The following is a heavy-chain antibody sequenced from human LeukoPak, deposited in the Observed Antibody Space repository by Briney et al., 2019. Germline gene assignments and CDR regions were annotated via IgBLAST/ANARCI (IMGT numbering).Heavy chain of an antibody. J-gene: IGHJ6*03. CDR2: IYYRGST. V-gene: IGHV4-31*03. CDR1: GGSISSGGYY. Sequence: SETLSLTCTVSGGSISSGGYYWTWIRQHPGKGLEWIGYIYYRGSTYYNPSLKSRVTMSVDTSKNQFSLKLSFVTAADTALYYCAREVIDPDGGGFYFYYMDVWGKGTTVTVSS. CDR3: AREVIDPDGGGFYFYYMDV. D-gene: IGHD3-16*01.